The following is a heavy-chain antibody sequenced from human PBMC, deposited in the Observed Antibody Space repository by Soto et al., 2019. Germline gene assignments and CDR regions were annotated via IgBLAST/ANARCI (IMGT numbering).Heavy chain of an antibody. CDR1: GFTFSIYW. CDR2: IKPDGSEK. D-gene: IGHD3-22*01. CDR3: ARGDYYDSSGPFSDAFDI. V-gene: IGHV3-7*04. Sequence: PGGSLRLSCAASGFTFSIYWMSWVRQAPGKGLEWVANIKPDGSEKWYVDSVKGRFTISRDNAKNSLYLQMNSLRVEDTAMYYCARGDYYDSSGPFSDAFDIWGQGTMVTVSS. J-gene: IGHJ3*02.